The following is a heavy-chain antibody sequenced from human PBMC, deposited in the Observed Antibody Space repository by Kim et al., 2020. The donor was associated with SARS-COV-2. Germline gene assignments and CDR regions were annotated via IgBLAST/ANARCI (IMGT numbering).Heavy chain of an antibody. V-gene: IGHV3-15*01. CDR2: IKSKTDGGTT. Sequence: GGSLRLSCAASGFTFSNAWMNWVRQAPGKGLEWVGRIKSKTDGGTTDYAAPVKGRFTISRDDSKNTLYLQMNSLKTEDTAVYYCTTVSEPDNDYGDYELSGGGDYWGQGTLVTVSS. CDR3: TTVSEPDNDYGDYELSGGGDY. CDR1: GFTFSNAW. J-gene: IGHJ4*02. D-gene: IGHD4-17*01.